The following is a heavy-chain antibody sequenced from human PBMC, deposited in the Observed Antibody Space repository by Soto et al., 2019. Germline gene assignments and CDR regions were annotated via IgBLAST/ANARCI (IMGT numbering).Heavy chain of an antibody. D-gene: IGHD3-10*01. Sequence: SETLSLTCTVAVSSISRDCWCWFPQSPGKGLEGVGYIYYSGSTDYNPSLNSRVTISLHTSKNQFSLKLSSVTAADTAVYYCAGQPTAGSYYHLRSYYYYYAMDVWGQGTTVTVSS. CDR3: AGQPTAGSYYHLRSYYYYYAMDV. J-gene: IGHJ6*02. CDR1: VSSISRDC. V-gene: IGHV4-59*08. CDR2: IYYSGST.